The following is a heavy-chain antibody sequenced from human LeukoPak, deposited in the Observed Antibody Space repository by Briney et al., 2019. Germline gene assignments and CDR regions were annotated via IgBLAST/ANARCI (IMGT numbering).Heavy chain of an antibody. CDR1: GYTFTGYY. V-gene: IGHV1-2*02. D-gene: IGHD3-10*01. Sequence: ASVKVSCKASGYTFTGYYMHWVRQAPGQGLEWMGWINPNSGGTKYAQKFQGRVTMTRDTSISTAYMELSRLRSDDTAVYYCARGGITMVRGVIGYYYMDIWGKGTTVTISS. CDR3: ARGGITMVRGVIGYYYMDI. CDR2: INPNSGGT. J-gene: IGHJ6*03.